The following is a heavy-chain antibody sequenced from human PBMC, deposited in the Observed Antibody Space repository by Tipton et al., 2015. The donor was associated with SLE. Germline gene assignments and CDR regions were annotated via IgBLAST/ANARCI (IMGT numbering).Heavy chain of an antibody. D-gene: IGHD6-13*01. CDR1: GGSISSSSYY. CDR3: ARAAKAAAGNRYYYYYMDV. Sequence: TLSLTCAVSGGSISSSSYYWGWIRQPPGKGLEWIGSIYYSGSTNYNPSLKSRVTISVDTSKNQFSLKLSSVTAADTAGYYCARAAKAAAGNRYYYYYMDVWGKGTTVTVSS. V-gene: IGHV4-39*07. CDR2: IYYSGST. J-gene: IGHJ6*03.